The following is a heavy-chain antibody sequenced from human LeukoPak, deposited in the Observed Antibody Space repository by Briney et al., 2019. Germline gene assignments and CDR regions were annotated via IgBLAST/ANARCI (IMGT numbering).Heavy chain of an antibody. J-gene: IGHJ4*02. CDR2: IYYSGST. CDR1: GGSISSSSYY. Sequence: SETLSLTCTVSGGSISSSSYYWGWIRQPPGKGLEWIGSIYYSGSTYYNPSLKSRVTISVDTSKNQFSLKLSSVTAADTAVYYCARGERSYGWYYFDYWGQGALVTVSS. CDR3: ARGERSYGWYYFDY. V-gene: IGHV4-39*01. D-gene: IGHD3-16*01.